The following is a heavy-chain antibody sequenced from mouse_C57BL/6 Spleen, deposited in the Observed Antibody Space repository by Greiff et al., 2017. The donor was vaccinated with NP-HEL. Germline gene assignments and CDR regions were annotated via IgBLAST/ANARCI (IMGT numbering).Heavy chain of an antibody. Sequence: QVQLQQSGAELVRPGASVKLSCKASGYTFTDYYINWVKQRPGQGLEWIARIYPGSGNTYYNEKFKGKATLTAEKSSSTAYMQLSSLTSEDSAVYFCAKGGSGYLNAMDYWGQGTSVTVSS. CDR2: IYPGSGNT. J-gene: IGHJ4*01. V-gene: IGHV1-76*01. CDR1: GYTFTDYY. D-gene: IGHD3-2*02. CDR3: AKGGSGYLNAMDY.